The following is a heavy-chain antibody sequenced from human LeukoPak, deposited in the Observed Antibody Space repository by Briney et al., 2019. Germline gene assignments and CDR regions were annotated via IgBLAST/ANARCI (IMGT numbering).Heavy chain of an antibody. CDR1: GFTFSSYE. CDR3: ARDKALNS. CDR2: ISASGSEK. V-gene: IGHV3-48*03. Sequence: GGSLRLSCAASGFTFSSYEMNWVRQAPGKGLEWISYISASGSEKYFADSVKGRFTISRDNAKNSLYLQMDSLRAEDTAVYYCARDKALNSWGQGTLVTVSS. J-gene: IGHJ4*02.